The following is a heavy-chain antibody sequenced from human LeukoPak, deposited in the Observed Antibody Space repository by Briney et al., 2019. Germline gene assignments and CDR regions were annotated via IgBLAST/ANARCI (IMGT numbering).Heavy chain of an antibody. J-gene: IGHJ3*02. CDR3: ARDLGWQTSDAFDI. V-gene: IGHV3-48*03. Sequence: GGSLRLSCAASGFTFSSYEMNWVRQAPGKGLEWVSYISSSGSTIYYADSVKGRFTISRDNAKNSLYLQMNSLRAEDTAVYYCARDLGWQTSDAFDIWGQGTMVTVSS. CDR1: GFTFSSYE. CDR2: ISSSGSTI. D-gene: IGHD6-19*01.